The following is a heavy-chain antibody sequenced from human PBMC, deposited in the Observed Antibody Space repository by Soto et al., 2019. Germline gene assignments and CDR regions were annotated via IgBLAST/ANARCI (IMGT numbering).Heavy chain of an antibody. V-gene: IGHV1-69*12. Sequence: QVQLVQSGAEVKKPGSSVKVSCKASGGTFSSYAISWVRQAPGQGLEWMGGIIPIFDTANYAQNFQGRVTITADEYTSPAYMELSSLRSEDTAVYYCARHDCISSSCYYYYYYGMDVWGQGTTVTVSS. D-gene: IGHD2-2*01. CDR3: ARHDCISSSCYYYYYYGMDV. CDR1: GGTFSSYA. J-gene: IGHJ6*02. CDR2: IIPIFDTA.